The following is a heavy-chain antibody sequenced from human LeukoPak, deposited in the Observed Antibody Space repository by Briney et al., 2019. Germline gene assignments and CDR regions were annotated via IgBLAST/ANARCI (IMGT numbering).Heavy chain of an antibody. Sequence: GRSLRLSCAASGFTFRRHAVNWVRQAPGKGPEWVAVTSYDGSATYYADSVKGRFTISRDNAKNTLYLQMNSLRTEDTAVYFCARGGDDGAIWGVFDPWGQGTLVTVSS. CDR3: ARGGDDGAIWGVFDP. CDR1: GFTFRRHA. J-gene: IGHJ5*02. D-gene: IGHD3-16*01. CDR2: TSYDGSAT. V-gene: IGHV3-30*01.